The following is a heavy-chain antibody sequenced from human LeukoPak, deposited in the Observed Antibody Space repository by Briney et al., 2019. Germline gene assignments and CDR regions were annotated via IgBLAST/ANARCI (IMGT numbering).Heavy chain of an antibody. CDR1: GFTVSTNY. Sequence: SGGSLRLSCAASGFTVSTNYMSWVRQAPGRGLECVSVIYSGGNTYYADSVKGRFTISRDNSKNTLYLQMNSLRAEDTAVYYCARDSGTTVGYFDYWGQGTLVTVSS. V-gene: IGHV3-66*01. CDR2: IYSGGNT. CDR3: ARDSGTTVGYFDY. D-gene: IGHD4-23*01. J-gene: IGHJ4*02.